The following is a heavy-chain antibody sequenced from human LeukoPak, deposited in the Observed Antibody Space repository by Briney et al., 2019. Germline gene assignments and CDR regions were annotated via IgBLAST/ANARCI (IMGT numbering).Heavy chain of an antibody. V-gene: IGHV1-18*01. CDR1: GYTFTSYG. D-gene: IGHD6-19*01. CDR3: ARYLAVAGTGYCYYYGMDV. Sequence: ASVKVSCKASGYTFTSYGISWVRQAPGQGLEWMGWISAYNGNTNYAQKLQGRVTMTTDTSTSTAYMELRSLRSDDTAVYYCARYLAVAGTGYCYYYGMDVWGQGTTVTVSS. CDR2: ISAYNGNT. J-gene: IGHJ6*02.